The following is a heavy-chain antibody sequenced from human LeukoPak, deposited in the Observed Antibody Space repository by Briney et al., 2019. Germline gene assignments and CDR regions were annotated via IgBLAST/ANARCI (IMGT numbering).Heavy chain of an antibody. Sequence: QPGGSLRLSCAASGFTFSSYAMSWVRQAPGKGLEWVSAISGSGGSTYYADSVKGRFTISRDNSKNTLYLQMNSLRVDDTAVYYCARRDVVVVVSASDYWGQGTLVTVSS. J-gene: IGHJ4*02. V-gene: IGHV3-23*01. CDR1: GFTFSSYA. CDR2: ISGSGGST. D-gene: IGHD2-15*01. CDR3: ARRDVVVVVSASDY.